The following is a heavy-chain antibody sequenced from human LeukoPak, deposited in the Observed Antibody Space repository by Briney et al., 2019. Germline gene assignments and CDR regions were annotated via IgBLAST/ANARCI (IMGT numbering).Heavy chain of an antibody. D-gene: IGHD1-1*01. J-gene: IGHJ6*03. CDR3: ARGGELEPYYYYMDV. V-gene: IGHV1-69*05. CDR1: GGTFSSYA. Sequence: SVKVSCKASGGTFSSYAISWVRQAPGQGLEWMGGIIPIFGTANYAQKFQGRVTITTDESTSTAYMELSSLRSEDTAVYYCARGGELEPYYYYMDVWGKGTTVTVSS. CDR2: IIPIFGTA.